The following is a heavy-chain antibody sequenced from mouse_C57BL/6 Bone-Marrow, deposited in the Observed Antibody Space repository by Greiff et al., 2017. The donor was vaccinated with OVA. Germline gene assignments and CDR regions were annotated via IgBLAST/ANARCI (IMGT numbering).Heavy chain of an antibody. Sequence: VKLQESGAELVKPGASVKMSCKASGYTFTSYWITWVKQRPGQGLEWIGDIYPGSGSTNYNEKFKSKATLTVDTSSSTAYMQLSSLTSEDSAVYDCAKSLSYSYAMDYWGQGTSVTVSS. V-gene: IGHV1-55*01. J-gene: IGHJ4*01. CDR1: GYTFTSYW. CDR2: IYPGSGST. D-gene: IGHD2-10*01. CDR3: AKSLSYSYAMDY.